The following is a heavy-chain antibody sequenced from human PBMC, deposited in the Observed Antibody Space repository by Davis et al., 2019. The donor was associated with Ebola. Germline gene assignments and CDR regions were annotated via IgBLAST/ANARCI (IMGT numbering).Heavy chain of an antibody. Sequence: AASVKVSCKASGYTFAAHYMHWVRQAPGQGLEWMGMINPNDGRTIYAQKFQGRVTITRDTSATTAYMDLSSLRSEDTAVYFCARLSSTWSSLYGMDVWGQGTTVTVSS. J-gene: IGHJ6*02. D-gene: IGHD6-13*01. CDR3: ARLSSTWSSLYGMDV. V-gene: IGHV1-46*01. CDR1: GYTFAAHY. CDR2: INPNDGRT.